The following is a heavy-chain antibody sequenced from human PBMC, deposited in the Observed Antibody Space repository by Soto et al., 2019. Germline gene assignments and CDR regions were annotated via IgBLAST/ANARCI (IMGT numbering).Heavy chain of an antibody. D-gene: IGHD2-21*02. V-gene: IGHV3-23*01. CDR1: G. J-gene: IGHJ4*02. Sequence: GRSWVSQDKRKGLEWVSGISGSGGNTYYADSVKGRFTISRDNSKNTLYLQMNSLRAEDTAVYYCAKAYCGGNCYYQIYYWGQGTLVTVSS. CDR3: AKAYCGGNCYYQIYY. CDR2: ISGSGGNT.